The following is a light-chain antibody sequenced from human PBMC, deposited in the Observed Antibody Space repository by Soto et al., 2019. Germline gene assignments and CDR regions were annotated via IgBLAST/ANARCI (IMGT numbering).Light chain of an antibody. Sequence: QSALTQPASVSGSPGQSITISCTGTSSDLGGYNFVSWYQHHPGKAPKLMIYRVSNRPSGVSNRFSGSKSGNTASLTISGLQAEDEADYYCCSYTSSSPYVFGTGTKVTV. CDR2: RVS. CDR3: CSYTSSSPYV. V-gene: IGLV2-14*01. J-gene: IGLJ1*01. CDR1: SSDLGGYNF.